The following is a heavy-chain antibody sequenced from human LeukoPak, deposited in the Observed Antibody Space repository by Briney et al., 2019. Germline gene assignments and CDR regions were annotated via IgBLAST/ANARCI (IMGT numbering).Heavy chain of an antibody. CDR1: GYRFSEYW. CDR3: SYKPGIPTRWENFDT. Sequence: PGESLKISCKGSGYRFSEYWIGWVRQMPGKGLEWMGRIDPTDSYINYSPSFQGHVTISADNSISTAYLQWNSLKASDTAMYYCSYKPGIPTRWENFDTWGQGTMVTVSS. J-gene: IGHJ3*02. CDR2: IDPTDSYI. V-gene: IGHV5-10-1*01. D-gene: IGHD6-13*01.